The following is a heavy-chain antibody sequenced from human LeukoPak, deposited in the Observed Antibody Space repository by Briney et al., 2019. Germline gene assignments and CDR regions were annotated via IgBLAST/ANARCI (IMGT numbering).Heavy chain of an antibody. CDR2: ISYDGSNK. V-gene: IGHV3-30-3*01. CDR1: GFTFSSYA. J-gene: IGHJ5*02. CDR3: ARGHLGSFDP. Sequence: GGSLRLSCATSGFTFSSYAMHWVRQAPGKGLEWVAVISYDGSNKYYADSVKGRFTISRDNSKNTLYLQMNSLRAEDTAVYYCARGHLGSFDPWGQGTLVTVSS. D-gene: IGHD3-10*01.